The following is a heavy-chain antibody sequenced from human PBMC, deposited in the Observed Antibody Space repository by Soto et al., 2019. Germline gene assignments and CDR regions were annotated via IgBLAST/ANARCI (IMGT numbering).Heavy chain of an antibody. CDR2: ISAYIGNT. D-gene: IGHD6-19*01. CDR3: ARVVLAVAGTDDDY. J-gene: IGHJ4*02. Sequence: ASVKVSCKASGYTFTSYGISWVRQAPGQGLEWMGWISAYIGNTNYAQKLQGRVTMTTDTSTSTAYMELRSLRSDDTAVYYCARVVLAVAGTDDDYWGQGTLVTVSS. V-gene: IGHV1-18*01. CDR1: GYTFTSYG.